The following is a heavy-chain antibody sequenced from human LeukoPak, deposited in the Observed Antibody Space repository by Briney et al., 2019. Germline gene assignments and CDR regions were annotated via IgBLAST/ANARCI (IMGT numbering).Heavy chain of an antibody. J-gene: IGHJ3*02. CDR1: GYTFTSYG. CDR3: ARGNDYGDHGRDGFDI. V-gene: IGHV1-18*01. Sequence: ASVKVSCKASGYTFTSYGISWVRQAPGQGLEWMGWISAYNGNTNYAQKLQGRVTMTTDTSTSTAYMELRRLRSDDTAVYYCARGNDYGDHGRDGFDIWGQGTLVTVSS. CDR2: ISAYNGNT. D-gene: IGHD4-17*01.